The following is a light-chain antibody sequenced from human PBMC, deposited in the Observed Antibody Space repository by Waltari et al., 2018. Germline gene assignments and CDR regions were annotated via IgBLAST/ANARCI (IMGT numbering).Light chain of an antibody. J-gene: IGKJ1*01. CDR1: QSVSSSY. V-gene: IGKV3-20*01. CDR3: QQYGSSPET. CDR2: GAS. Sequence: DIVLTQSPGTLTLSPGERATLACRASQSVSSSYFACYQQEPGQAPRLLIFGASSRATGIPDRFSGSGSGTDFTLTISGLEPEDFAVYYCQQYGSSPETFGQGTKVEIK.